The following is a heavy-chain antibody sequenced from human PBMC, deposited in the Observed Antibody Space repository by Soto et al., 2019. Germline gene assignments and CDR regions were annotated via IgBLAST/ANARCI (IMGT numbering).Heavy chain of an antibody. V-gene: IGHV4-30-2*06. CDR3: ARGGGYDSFDY. J-gene: IGHJ4*02. CDR1: GAAISYGGFS. Sequence: QLQLQESGSGVVKTSETLSLTCTVSGAAISYGGFSWSWIRQSPGKGLEWIGYISHLENTYLHPSFKSRLTMSIDTTRNQFSLKLSSVTAADMAVYYCARGGGYDSFDYWGQGVLVTVSS. D-gene: IGHD5-12*01. CDR2: ISHLENT.